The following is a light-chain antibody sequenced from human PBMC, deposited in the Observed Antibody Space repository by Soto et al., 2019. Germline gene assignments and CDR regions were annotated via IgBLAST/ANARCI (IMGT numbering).Light chain of an antibody. CDR1: QSISSW. CDR2: KAS. Sequence: DIPMTQSPSTLSASVGDRVTITCRASQSISSWLAWYQQKPGKAPKLLIYKASSLESGVPSRFSGSGSRTEFTLTISSLHPDDFATYYCQQYNSYLLTFGGGTKVEIK. CDR3: QQYNSYLLT. V-gene: IGKV1-5*03. J-gene: IGKJ4*01.